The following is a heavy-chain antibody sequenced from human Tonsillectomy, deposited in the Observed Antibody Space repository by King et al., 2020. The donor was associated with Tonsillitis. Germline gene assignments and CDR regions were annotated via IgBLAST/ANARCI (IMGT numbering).Heavy chain of an antibody. J-gene: IGHJ4*02. Sequence: VQLVESGGGVVQPGRSLRLSCAASGFTFSSYAMHWVRQAPGKGLEWVAVISYDESNKYLVDSVKGRFTISRDNSKNTLYLQMNSLRAEDTAVYYCARVVRSSGWSYYFDYWGQGTLVTVSS. D-gene: IGHD6-19*01. CDR3: ARVVRSSGWSYYFDY. CDR2: ISYDESNK. V-gene: IGHV3-30*01. CDR1: GFTFSSYA.